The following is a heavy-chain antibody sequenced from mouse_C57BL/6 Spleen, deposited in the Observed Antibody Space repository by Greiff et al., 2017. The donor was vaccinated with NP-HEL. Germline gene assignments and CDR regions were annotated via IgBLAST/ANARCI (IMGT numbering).Heavy chain of an antibody. Sequence: VQLQQSGPVLVKPGASVKMSCKASGYTFTDYYMNWVKQSHGKSLEWIGVINPYNGGTSYNQKFKGKATLTVDKSSSTAYMELNSLTSEDSAVYYCARIGSSSYYFDYWGQGTTLTVSS. CDR1: GYTFTDYY. J-gene: IGHJ2*01. D-gene: IGHD1-1*01. CDR2: INPYNGGT. V-gene: IGHV1-19*01. CDR3: ARIGSSSYYFDY.